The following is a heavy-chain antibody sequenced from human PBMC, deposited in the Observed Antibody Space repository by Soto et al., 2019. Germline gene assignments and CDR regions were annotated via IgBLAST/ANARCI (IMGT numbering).Heavy chain of an antibody. D-gene: IGHD1-26*01. CDR2: ISYDGSNK. J-gene: IGHJ4*02. CDR1: GFTFSSYA. Sequence: QSGGSLRLSCAASGFTFSSYAMHWVHQAPGKGLEWVAVISYDGSNKYYADSVKGRYTISRDNSKNTLYLQMNSLRAEDTAVYYCARDVGATRTFDYWGQGTLVTVSS. CDR3: ARDVGATRTFDY. V-gene: IGHV3-30-3*01.